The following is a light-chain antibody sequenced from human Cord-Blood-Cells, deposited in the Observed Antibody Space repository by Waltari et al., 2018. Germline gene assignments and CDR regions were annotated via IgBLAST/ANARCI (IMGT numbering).Light chain of an antibody. CDR2: DVS. CDR3: CSYAGSYTLV. Sequence: QSALTQPRSVAGSPGQSVTISCTGTSRDVGGYNYVPWYQQHPGKAPKLMIYDVSQRPSGVPDRFSGSKSGNTASLTISGLQAEDEADYYCCSYAGSYTLVFGGGTKLTVL. CDR1: SRDVGGYNY. J-gene: IGLJ3*02. V-gene: IGLV2-11*01.